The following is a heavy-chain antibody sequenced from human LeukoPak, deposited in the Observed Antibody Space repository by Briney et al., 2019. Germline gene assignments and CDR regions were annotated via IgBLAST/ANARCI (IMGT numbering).Heavy chain of an antibody. CDR1: GDSLSSNIAA. V-gene: IGHV6-1*01. Sequence: SQTLSLTCAIPGDSLSSNIAAWNWIRQSPSRGLEWLGRTYYRSKWQTEYAVSLKSRLTITPDTSKNQFSLHLNSVTPEDTAVYYCARDVDSGADYWGQGTLVTVSS. D-gene: IGHD4-17*01. CDR3: ARDVDSGADY. J-gene: IGHJ4*02. CDR2: TYYRSKWQT.